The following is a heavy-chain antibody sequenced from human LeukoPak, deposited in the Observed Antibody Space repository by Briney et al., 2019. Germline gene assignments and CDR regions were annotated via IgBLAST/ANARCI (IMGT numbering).Heavy chain of an antibody. D-gene: IGHD3-22*01. Sequence: GESLKISCKGSGYSFTNYWIAWVCQMPGKGLEWMGIIYPGDSDTRYSPSFQGQVTISADKSISTAYLQWSSLKASDTAMYYCARSRGGDSSGYQGDAFDIWGQGTMVTVSS. V-gene: IGHV5-51*01. J-gene: IGHJ3*02. CDR3: ARSRGGDSSGYQGDAFDI. CDR1: GYSFTNYW. CDR2: IYPGDSDT.